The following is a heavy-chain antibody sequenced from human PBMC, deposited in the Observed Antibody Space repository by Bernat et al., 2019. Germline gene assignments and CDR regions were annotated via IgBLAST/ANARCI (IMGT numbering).Heavy chain of an antibody. CDR2: ISSSGSTI. V-gene: IGHV3-48*03. Sequence: EVQLVESGGGLVQPGGSLRLSCAASGFTFSSYEMNWVRQAPGKGLEWVSYISSSGSTIYYADSLKGRFTISRDNAKNSLYLQMNSLRAEDTAVYYCARVGDDCSGGSCYSDDWGQGTLVTVSS. D-gene: IGHD2-15*01. CDR1: GFTFSSYE. CDR3: ARVGDDCSGGSCYSDD. J-gene: IGHJ4*02.